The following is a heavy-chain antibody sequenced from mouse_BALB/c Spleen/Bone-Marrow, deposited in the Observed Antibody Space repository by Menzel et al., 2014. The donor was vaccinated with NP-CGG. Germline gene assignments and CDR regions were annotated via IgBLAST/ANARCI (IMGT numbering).Heavy chain of an antibody. D-gene: IGHD2-10*01. J-gene: IGHJ2*01. CDR3: AREAAYYGNYGDDY. CDR2: INPYNDGT. CDR1: GYTFTSYV. Sequence: VQLKQSGPELVKPGASVKMSCKASGYTFTSYVMHWVKQKPGQGLEWIGYINPYNDGTKYNEKFKGKATLTSDKSSSTAYMQLSNLTSEDSAVYYCAREAAYYGNYGDDYWGQGTTLTVSS. V-gene: IGHV1-14*01.